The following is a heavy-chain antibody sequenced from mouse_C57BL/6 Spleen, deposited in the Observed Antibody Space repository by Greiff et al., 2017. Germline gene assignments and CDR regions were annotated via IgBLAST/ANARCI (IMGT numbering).Heavy chain of an antibody. D-gene: IGHD1-1*02. CDR1: GYTFTDYN. J-gene: IGHJ3*01. CDR3: ARDRLWSFAY. Sequence: DVHLVESGPELVKPGASVKIPCKASGYTFTDYNMDWVKQSHGKSLEWIGDINPNNGGTIYNQKFKGKATLTVDKSSSTAYMELRSLTSEDTAVYYCARDRLWSFAYWGQGTLVTVSA. V-gene: IGHV1-18*01. CDR2: INPNNGGT.